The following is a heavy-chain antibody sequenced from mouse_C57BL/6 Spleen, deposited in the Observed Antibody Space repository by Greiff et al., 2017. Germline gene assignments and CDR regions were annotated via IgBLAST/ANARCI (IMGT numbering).Heavy chain of an antibody. V-gene: IGHV1-9*01. CDR3: ARTDNGYYVGYFDV. D-gene: IGHD2-3*01. CDR1: GYTFTSYW. J-gene: IGHJ1*03. CDR2: ILPGRGST. Sequence: QVQLQQSGAELMKPGASVKLSCKATGYTFTSYWIEWVKQRPGHGLEWIGEILPGRGSTNYNEKFKGKATFTADTSSNTAYMQLSSLTTEDSAIDYCARTDNGYYVGYFDVWGTGTTVTVSS.